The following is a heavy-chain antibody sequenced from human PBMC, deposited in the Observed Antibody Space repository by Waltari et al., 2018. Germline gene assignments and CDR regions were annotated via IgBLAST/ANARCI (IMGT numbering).Heavy chain of an antibody. V-gene: IGHV4-31*03. Sequence: QVQLQESGPGLVKPSQTLSLTCTVSGGSISSGGYYWRWIRTHPGKGLEWIGYIYHSGSTYYNPSLKSRVTISVDRSKNQFSLKLSSVTAADTAVYYCARSRSDYYDSSANFDYWGQGTLVTVSS. J-gene: IGHJ4*02. D-gene: IGHD3-22*01. CDR1: GGSISSGGYY. CDR2: IYHSGST. CDR3: ARSRSDYYDSSANFDY.